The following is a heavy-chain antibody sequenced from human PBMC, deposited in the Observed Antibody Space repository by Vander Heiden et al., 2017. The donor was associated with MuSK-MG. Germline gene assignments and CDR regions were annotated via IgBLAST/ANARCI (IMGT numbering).Heavy chain of an antibody. V-gene: IGHV3-7*03. J-gene: IGHJ3*02. CDR2: IKQDGSEK. CDR3: ARLFCSGARCDSAFDM. D-gene: IGHD2-15*01. Sequence: EVQLVESGGGLVQPGGSLRLSCVVSGFTFNTYWMSWVRQAPGKGLEWLANIKQDGSEKYYVDSVKGRFTISRDNAKNLLYLQMNSPRAEDTAVYYCARLFCSGARCDSAFDMWGQGTMVTVSA. CDR1: GFTFNTYW.